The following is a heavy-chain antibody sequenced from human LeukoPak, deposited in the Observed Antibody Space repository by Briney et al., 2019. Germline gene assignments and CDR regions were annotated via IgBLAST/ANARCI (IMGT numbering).Heavy chain of an antibody. CDR2: IIPILGLA. Sequence: SVKVSCKASGGTFSSYAISWVRQAPGQGLEWMGRIIPILGLANYAQKFQGRVTITADNSTSTAYMELSSLRSEDTAVYYCARFTSVRTGYSFDYWGQGTLVTVSS. D-gene: IGHD3-9*01. V-gene: IGHV1-69*04. J-gene: IGHJ4*02. CDR3: ARFTSVRTGYSFDY. CDR1: GGTFSSYA.